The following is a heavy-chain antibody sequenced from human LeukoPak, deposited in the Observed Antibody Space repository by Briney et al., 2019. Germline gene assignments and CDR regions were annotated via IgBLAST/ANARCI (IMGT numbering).Heavy chain of an antibody. CDR2: ISNSGGST. J-gene: IGHJ4*02. D-gene: IGHD3-22*01. Sequence: GGSLRLSCAASGFTFSSYAMNWVRQAPGKGLEWVSTISNSGGSTYYADSVKGRFTISRDNSKNTLDLQMNSLRAEDTAVYYCAKTDLDSSGYYLYYFDYWGQGTLVTVSS. V-gene: IGHV3-23*01. CDR3: AKTDLDSSGYYLYYFDY. CDR1: GFTFSSYA.